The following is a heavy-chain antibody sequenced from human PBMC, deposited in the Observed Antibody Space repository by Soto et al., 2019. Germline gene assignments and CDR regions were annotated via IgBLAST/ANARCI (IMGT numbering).Heavy chain of an antibody. D-gene: IGHD2-2*01. CDR1: GFTFSGSA. Sequence: PGGSLRLSCAASGFTFSGSAMHWVRQASGKGLERVGRIRSKANSYATAYAASVKGRFTISRDDSKNTAYLQMNSLKTEDTAVYYCTRRGCSSTSCSERVDYWGQGTLVTVSS. V-gene: IGHV3-73*01. CDR3: TRRGCSSTSCSERVDY. J-gene: IGHJ4*02. CDR2: IRSKANSYAT.